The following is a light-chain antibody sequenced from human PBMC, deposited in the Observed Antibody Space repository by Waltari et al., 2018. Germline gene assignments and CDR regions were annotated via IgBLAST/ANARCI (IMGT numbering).Light chain of an antibody. V-gene: IGLV1-44*01. Sequence: QSVLTQPPSASGTPGQRVTISCSGSSYNLGSHTVNWYQQLPGTAPKLLIYSNNQRPSGVPDRFSGSKSGTSASLAISGLQSEDEADYYCAAWDDSLNGWVFGGGTKLTVL. CDR3: AAWDDSLNGWV. CDR1: SYNLGSHT. J-gene: IGLJ3*02. CDR2: SNN.